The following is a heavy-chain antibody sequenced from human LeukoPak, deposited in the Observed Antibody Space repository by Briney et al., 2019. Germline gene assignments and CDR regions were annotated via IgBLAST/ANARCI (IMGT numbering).Heavy chain of an antibody. D-gene: IGHD3-3*01. Sequence: PSETLSLTCTVSGYSISSGYYWGWIRQPPGKGLEWIGNIYHSGSTYYNPSLKSRATISVNTSKNQFSLKLSSVTAADTAVYYCASAIFGVAPRDYWGQGTLVTVSS. CDR2: IYHSGST. J-gene: IGHJ4*02. CDR1: GYSISSGYY. CDR3: ASAIFGVAPRDY. V-gene: IGHV4-38-2*02.